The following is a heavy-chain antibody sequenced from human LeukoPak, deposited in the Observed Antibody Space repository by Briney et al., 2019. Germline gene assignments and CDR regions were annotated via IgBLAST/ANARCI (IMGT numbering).Heavy chain of an antibody. Sequence: PGGTLRLSRAPSGVTPDDVAMHWVRQAPGKGLEWGSVITWYIGSIVYAASVKGRFTISRDNTKNSLYLQMNSLRAEDTALYYCANALRGYRYYFDYWGQGTLVTVSS. CDR3: ANALRGYRYYFDY. CDR1: GVTPDDVA. J-gene: IGHJ4*02. V-gene: IGHV3-9*02. D-gene: IGHD5-12*01. CDR2: ITWYIGSI.